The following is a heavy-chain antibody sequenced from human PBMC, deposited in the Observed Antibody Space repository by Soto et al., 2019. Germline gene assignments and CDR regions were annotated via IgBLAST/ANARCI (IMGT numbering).Heavy chain of an antibody. V-gene: IGHV3-7*01. Sequence: EVQLMESGGGLVQPGGSLRLSCAASGFTFSTYWMDWVRQTPGKGLEWVANINQDGSEKNYVDSVKGRFTVYRDNAKNSLYLQMSSLTAEDSALYYCSISLNSWGQGTLVTVSS. J-gene: IGHJ4*02. CDR2: INQDGSEK. CDR3: SISLNS. CDR1: GFTFSTYW.